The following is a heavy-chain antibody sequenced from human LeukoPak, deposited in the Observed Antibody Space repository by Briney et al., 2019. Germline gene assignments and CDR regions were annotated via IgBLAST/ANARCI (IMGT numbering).Heavy chain of an antibody. Sequence: PGGSLRLSCAASGLTFSSYSMNWVRQAPGKGLEWVSSISSRSTQIFQADSVKGRFTISRDNAKNSLYLQMSSLRAEDTAVYFCARARCSSTSCSYYFDYWGQGTLVTVSS. CDR3: ARARCSSTSCSYYFDY. V-gene: IGHV3-21*01. J-gene: IGHJ4*02. D-gene: IGHD2-2*01. CDR2: ISSRSTQI. CDR1: GLTFSSYS.